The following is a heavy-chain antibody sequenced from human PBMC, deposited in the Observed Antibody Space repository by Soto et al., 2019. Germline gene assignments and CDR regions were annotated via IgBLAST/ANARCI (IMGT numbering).Heavy chain of an antibody. CDR2: IYYSGST. V-gene: IGHV4-39*01. J-gene: IGHJ4*02. CDR1: GGSISSSSYY. Sequence: QLQLQESGPGLVKPSETLSLTCTVSGGSISSSSYYWGWIRQPPGKGLEWIGSIYYSGSTYYNPSLKSRVTISVDTSKNQFSLKLISVTAADTAVYYCATHLLRYFDYTDYWGQGTLVTVSS. D-gene: IGHD3-9*01. CDR3: ATHLLRYFDYTDY.